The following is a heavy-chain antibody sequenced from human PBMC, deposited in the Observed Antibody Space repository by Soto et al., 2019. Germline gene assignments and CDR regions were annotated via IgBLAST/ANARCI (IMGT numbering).Heavy chain of an antibody. Sequence: EVQLLESGGGLAQPGGSLRLSCTASGLTLANYAMTWVRQAPGKGLQWVSTLTNTDSQKYYADSVQGRFSISRDSSKNTLYLHLKSLRVEDTAIYFCAKTPWAAVVASGALDLWGHGTLVTVSS. D-gene: IGHD2-15*01. CDR2: LTNTDSQK. J-gene: IGHJ3*01. CDR1: GLTLANYA. V-gene: IGHV3-23*01. CDR3: AKTPWAAVVASGALDL.